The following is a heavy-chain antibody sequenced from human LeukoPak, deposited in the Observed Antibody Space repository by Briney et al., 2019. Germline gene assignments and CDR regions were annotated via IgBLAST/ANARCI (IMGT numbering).Heavy chain of an antibody. CDR1: GFAFSIYP. Sequence: GGSLRLSCVASGFAFSIYPMPWARQAPGKGLEWVAVIWYDGSNKYYADSVKGRFTISRDNSKNTLYLQMNSLRAEDTAVYYCAREFDSYYFDYWGQGTLVTVSS. D-gene: IGHD6-6*01. V-gene: IGHV3-33*08. CDR2: IWYDGSNK. CDR3: AREFDSYYFDY. J-gene: IGHJ4*02.